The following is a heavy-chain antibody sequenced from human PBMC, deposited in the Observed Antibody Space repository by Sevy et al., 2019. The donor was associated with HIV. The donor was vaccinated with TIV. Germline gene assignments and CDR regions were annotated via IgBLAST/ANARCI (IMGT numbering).Heavy chain of an antibody. V-gene: IGHV3-30*02. CDR1: GFTFSNFG. CDR2: IRYDESSK. J-gene: IGHJ4*02. Sequence: GGSLRLSCVASGFTFSNFGIHWVRQAPGKGLEWVAFIRYDESSKYYADSVKGRFTISRDNSKNTLYLQMNSLRSEDTAVYYCAKDLTERYSTSSGDFDYWGQGSLVTVSS. CDR3: AKDLTERYSTSSGDFDY. D-gene: IGHD6-6*01.